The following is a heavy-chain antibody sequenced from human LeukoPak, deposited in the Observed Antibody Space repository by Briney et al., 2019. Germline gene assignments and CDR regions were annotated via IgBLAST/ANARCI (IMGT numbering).Heavy chain of an antibody. CDR1: GFTFSSYG. CDR3: ARDDGSGYTYYYYGMDV. V-gene: IGHV3-30*03. J-gene: IGHJ6*02. D-gene: IGHD3-22*01. Sequence: GRSLRLSCAASGFTFSSYGMHWVRQAPGKGLEWVAVISYDGSNKYYADSVKGRFTISRDNSKNTLYLQMNSLRAEDTAVYYCARDDGSGYTYYYYGMDVWGQGTTVTVSS. CDR2: ISYDGSNK.